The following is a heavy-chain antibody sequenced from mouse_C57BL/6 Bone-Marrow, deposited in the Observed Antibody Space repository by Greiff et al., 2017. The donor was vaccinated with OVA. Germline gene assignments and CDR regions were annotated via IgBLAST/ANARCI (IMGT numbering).Heavy chain of an antibody. CDR3: AKVGWWYCDV. Sequence: QVQLQQPGAELVMPGASVKLSCKASGYTFTSYWMHWVKQRPGQGLEWIGEIDPSDSYTNYNQKFKGKSTLTVDKSSSTAYMQLSSLTSEDSAVYYCAKVGWWYCDVWGTGTTVTVSS. V-gene: IGHV1-69*01. J-gene: IGHJ1*03. D-gene: IGHD1-3*01. CDR2: IDPSDSYT. CDR1: GYTFTSYW.